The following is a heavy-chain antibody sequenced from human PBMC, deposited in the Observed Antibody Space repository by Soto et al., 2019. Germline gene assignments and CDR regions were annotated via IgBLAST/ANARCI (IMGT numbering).Heavy chain of an antibody. J-gene: IGHJ4*02. CDR3: ARNYGDYVDY. CDR1: GGSISSYY. D-gene: IGHD4-17*01. CDR2: IYYSGST. V-gene: IGHV4-59*08. Sequence: SETLSLTCTVSGGSISSYYWSWIRQPPGKGLEWIGYIYYSGSTNYNPSLKSRVTISVDTSKNQFSLKLSSVTAADTAVHYCARNYGDYVDYWGQGTLVTVSS.